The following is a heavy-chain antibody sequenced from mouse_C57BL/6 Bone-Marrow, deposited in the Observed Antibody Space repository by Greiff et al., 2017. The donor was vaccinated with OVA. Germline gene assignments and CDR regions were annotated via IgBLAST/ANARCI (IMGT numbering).Heavy chain of an antibody. CDR1: GFTFSDYY. D-gene: IGHD2-4*01. Sequence: EVHLVESGGGLVQPGGSLKLSCAASGFTFSDYYMYWVRQTPEKRLEWVAYISNGGGSTYYPDTVKGRFTISRDNAKNTLYLQMSRLKSEDTAMYYCARHDDYEGGMDYWGQGTSVTVSS. CDR3: ARHDDYEGGMDY. CDR2: ISNGGGST. J-gene: IGHJ4*01. V-gene: IGHV5-12*01.